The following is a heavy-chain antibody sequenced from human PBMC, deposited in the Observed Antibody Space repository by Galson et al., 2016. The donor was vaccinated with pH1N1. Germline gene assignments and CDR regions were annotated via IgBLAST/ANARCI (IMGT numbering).Heavy chain of an antibody. CDR1: GFTFSRYG. J-gene: IGHJ6*02. V-gene: IGHV3-30*18. D-gene: IGHD3-22*01. CDR2: ISYDGRNE. CDR3: AKDRDSSGPQHHYYYGMDI. Sequence: SLRLSCAASGFTFSRYGMHWVRQTPGKGLEWVAVISYDGRNEYYADSVKGRFTISRDTSRSTLYLQLNSLRGDDTAVYYCAKDRDSSGPQHHYYYGMDIWGRGTTVTVSS.